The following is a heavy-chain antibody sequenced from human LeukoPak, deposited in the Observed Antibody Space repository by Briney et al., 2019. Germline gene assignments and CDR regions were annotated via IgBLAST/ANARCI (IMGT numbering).Heavy chain of an antibody. CDR2: IRSKASSYAT. CDR3: ARVESNFFDY. CDR1: GFTFSSYH. Sequence: GGSLRLSCEVSGFTFSSYHMNWVRQASGKGLEWVGRIRSKASSYATAYAASVKGRFTISRDDSKNTAYLQMNSLRSEDTAVYYCARVESNFFDYWGQGTLVTVSS. V-gene: IGHV3-73*01. J-gene: IGHJ4*02. D-gene: IGHD1-1*01.